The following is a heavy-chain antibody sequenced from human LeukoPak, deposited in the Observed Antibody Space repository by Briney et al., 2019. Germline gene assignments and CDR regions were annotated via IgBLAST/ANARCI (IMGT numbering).Heavy chain of an antibody. J-gene: IGHJ4*02. D-gene: IGHD2-21*01. CDR1: GFTFSSFA. CDR2: IIGNGGSA. V-gene: IGHV3-23*01. Sequence: GGSLRLSCSASGFTFSSFALSWVRQAPGKGLEWVSGIIGNGGSAYYADSVKGRFTISRDNSKNTLYLQMNGLRAEDTAVYYCAKIVGSRHCWGQGTLVTVSS. CDR3: AKIVGSRHC.